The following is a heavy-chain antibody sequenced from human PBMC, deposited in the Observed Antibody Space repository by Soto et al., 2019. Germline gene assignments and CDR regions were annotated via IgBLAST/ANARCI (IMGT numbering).Heavy chain of an antibody. CDR1: GGSISSGDYY. Sequence: PSETLSLTCTVSGGSISSGDYYWSWIRQPPGKGLEWIGYIYYSGSTYYNPSLKSRVTISVDTSKNQFSLKLSSVTAADTAVYYCDRDLYGQVGMDVWGQGTMVTVSS. D-gene: IGHD3-10*01. CDR3: DRDLYGQVGMDV. CDR2: IYYSGST. J-gene: IGHJ6*02. V-gene: IGHV4-30-4*01.